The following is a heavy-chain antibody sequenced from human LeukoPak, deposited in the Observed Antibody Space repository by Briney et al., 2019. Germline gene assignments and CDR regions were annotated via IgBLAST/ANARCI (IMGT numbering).Heavy chain of an antibody. D-gene: IGHD2-2*01. CDR3: AKMSGDCSSTICSSFDY. CDR2: ISYSGANS. J-gene: IGHJ4*02. Sequence: GGSLRLSCAASGFTFSGSAMSWVRQAPGEGLEWVSLISYSGANSYYTDSVRGRFTISRDNSKDTLFLQMNSLRAEDTAVYYCAKMSGDCSSTICSSFDYWGQGTLVTVSS. CDR1: GFTFSGSA. V-gene: IGHV3-23*01.